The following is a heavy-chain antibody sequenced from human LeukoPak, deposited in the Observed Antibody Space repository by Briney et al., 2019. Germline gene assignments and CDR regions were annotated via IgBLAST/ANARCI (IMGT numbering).Heavy chain of an antibody. CDR1: GFTVSSYY. J-gene: IGHJ4*02. V-gene: IGHV3-66*01. CDR3: ARSGCSSTSCYVPFDY. CDR2: TYTDDST. D-gene: IGHD2-2*01. Sequence: GGSLRLSCAASGFTVSSYYMTWVRQAPGKGLEWVSVTYTDDSTYYADSVKGRFTISRDNAKNSLYLQMDSLRAEDTAVYFCARSGCSSTSCYVPFDYWGQGTLVTVSS.